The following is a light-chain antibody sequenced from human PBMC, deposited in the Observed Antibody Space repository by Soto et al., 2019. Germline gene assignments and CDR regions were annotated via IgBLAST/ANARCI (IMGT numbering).Light chain of an antibody. J-gene: IGKJ1*01. Sequence: LVLTLSLAPLSLSSLAAPTLPCGASQSVSSSYLAWYQQKPGLAPRLLIYDASSRATGIPDRFSGSGSGTDFTLTISRLEPEDFAVYYCHQYDSWTFGQRTRVDIK. CDR2: DAS. V-gene: IGKV3D-20*01. CDR3: HQYDSWT. CDR1: QSVSSSY.